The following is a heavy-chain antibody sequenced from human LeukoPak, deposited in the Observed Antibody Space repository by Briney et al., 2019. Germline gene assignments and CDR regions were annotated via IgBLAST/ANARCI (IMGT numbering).Heavy chain of an antibody. CDR1: GFTFSSYE. V-gene: IGHV3-48*03. CDR2: ISSSGSTI. J-gene: IGHJ4*02. Sequence: PGGSLRLSCAASGFTFSSYEMNWVRQAPGKGLEWVSYISSSGSTIYYADSVKGRFTISRDNAKNSLYLQMNSLRAEDTAVYYCARAPLRYFDRPYYLDYWGQGTLVTVSS. CDR3: ARAPLRYFDRPYYLDY. D-gene: IGHD3-9*01.